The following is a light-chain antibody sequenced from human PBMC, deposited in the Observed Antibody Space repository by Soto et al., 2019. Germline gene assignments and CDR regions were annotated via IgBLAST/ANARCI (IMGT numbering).Light chain of an antibody. CDR3: QVWDTSVNVV. CDR2: YDS. V-gene: IGLV3-21*04. J-gene: IGLJ2*01. CDR1: DIGGKS. Sequence: SYELPQPPSVSVAPGQTARITCGGDDIGGKSVLWYQQRPGQAPILVIYYDSDRPSGIPERFSGSNSGNTATLTISRVEAGDEADYYCQVWDTSVNVVFGAGTKVTVL.